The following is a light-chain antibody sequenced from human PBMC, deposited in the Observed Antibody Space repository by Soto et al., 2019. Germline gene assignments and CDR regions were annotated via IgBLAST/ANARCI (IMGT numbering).Light chain of an antibody. CDR3: QLYGVSPKT. CDR2: DAS. CDR1: QTLTNTY. J-gene: IGKJ1*01. V-gene: IGKV3-20*01. Sequence: EIVLTQSPGTLSLSPGERATLSCRASQTLTNTYLAWYQQKPGQAPRLLIFDASTQATGIPDRFSGSGSGTDFTLTISRLEPADFAVYCCQLYGVSPKTFGQGTNVEVK.